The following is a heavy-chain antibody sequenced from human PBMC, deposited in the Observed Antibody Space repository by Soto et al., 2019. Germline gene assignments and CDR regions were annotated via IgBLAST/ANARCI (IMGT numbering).Heavy chain of an antibody. V-gene: IGHV3-23*01. CDR3: ARFTVVYSPYYGMDV. CDR2: ISASDFTT. J-gene: IGHJ6*02. D-gene: IGHD2-8*02. Sequence: GGSLRLSCAASGFTFSSYAMTWVRQAPGKGLEWVSAISASDFTTYYADSVKGRFTVSRDNSKNTLCMQMNSLRAEDTAVYSCARFTVVYSPYYGMDVWGQGTTVTVSS. CDR1: GFTFSSYA.